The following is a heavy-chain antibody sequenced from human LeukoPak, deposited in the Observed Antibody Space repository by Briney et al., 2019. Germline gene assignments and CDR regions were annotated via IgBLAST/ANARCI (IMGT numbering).Heavy chain of an antibody. CDR3: LTYILFGWRHY. CDR1: GFTFSNAW. D-gene: IGHD2-8*02. CDR2: IKSKTDGGTT. V-gene: IGHV3-15*01. Sequence: KPGGSLILSCAASGFTFSNAWMSWVRQAPGKGLEWVGRIKSKTDGGTTDYAAPVKGRFTISRDDSKNTLYLQMNSLKTEDAAVYYCLTYILFGWRHYWGQGTLVTVSS. J-gene: IGHJ4*02.